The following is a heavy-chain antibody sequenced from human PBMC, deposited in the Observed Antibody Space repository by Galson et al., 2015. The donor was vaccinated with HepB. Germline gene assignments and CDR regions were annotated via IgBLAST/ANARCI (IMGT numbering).Heavy chain of an antibody. Sequence: SVKVSCKASGYTFTSYYMHWVRQAPGQGLEWMGVINPSGGSTSYAQKLQGRVTMTRDTSTSTVYMELSSLRSDDTAVYYCAREREEARIQLRLHYWGQGTLVTVSS. D-gene: IGHD5-18*01. V-gene: IGHV1-46*04. CDR3: AREREEARIQLRLHY. CDR2: INPSGGST. J-gene: IGHJ4*02. CDR1: GYTFTSYY.